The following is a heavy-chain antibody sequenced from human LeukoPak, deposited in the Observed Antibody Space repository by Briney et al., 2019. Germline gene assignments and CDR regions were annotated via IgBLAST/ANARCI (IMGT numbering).Heavy chain of an antibody. D-gene: IGHD3-10*01. J-gene: IGHJ5*02. CDR2: IYYSGST. CDR1: GGSISSGGYY. Sequence: PSQTLSLTCTVSGGSISSGGYYWSWIRQHPGKGLEWIGYIYYSGSTYYNPSLKSRVTISVDTSKNQFSLKLSSVTAADTAVYYCARSYGSGSYFWFDPWGQGTLVTVSS. V-gene: IGHV4-31*03. CDR3: ARSYGSGSYFWFDP.